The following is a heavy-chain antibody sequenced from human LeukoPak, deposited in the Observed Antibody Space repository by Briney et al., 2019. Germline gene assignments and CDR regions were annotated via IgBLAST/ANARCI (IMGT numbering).Heavy chain of an antibody. CDR1: VLTFSSYT. D-gene: IGHD2-15*01. CDR3: IRGGVAANNYYYYMDV. V-gene: IGHV3-23*01. J-gene: IGHJ6*03. CDR2: ISGSGGST. Sequence: TGGPLRLSCAASVLTFSSYTMSWLRQPPGKGLEWVSAISGSGGSTYYADSVKGRFTISRDNPKKTLYLKMNSLRAEDTALYVCIRGGVAANNYYYYMDVWGRGTTVIVSS.